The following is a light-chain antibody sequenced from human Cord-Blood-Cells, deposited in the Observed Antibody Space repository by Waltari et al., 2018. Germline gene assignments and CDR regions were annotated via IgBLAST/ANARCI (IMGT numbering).Light chain of an antibody. CDR1: QSISSW. CDR2: KAS. J-gene: IGKJ2*03. CDR3: QQYNSYPYS. V-gene: IGKV1-5*03. Sequence: EIQMTQPPSTLSASVGDRVTITCRASQSISSWLAWYQQKPGKAPKLLIYKASSLESGVPSRFSGSGSGTEFTLTISSLQPDDFATYYCQQYNSYPYSFGQGTKLEIK.